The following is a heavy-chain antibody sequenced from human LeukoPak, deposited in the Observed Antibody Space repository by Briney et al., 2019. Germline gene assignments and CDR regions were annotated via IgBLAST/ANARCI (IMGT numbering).Heavy chain of an antibody. D-gene: IGHD5-18*01. CDR3: ARDSYSYGYGGFDY. V-gene: IGHV4-30-4*01. CDR2: IYSTGNT. J-gene: IGHJ4*02. Sequence: SQTLSLTCTVSGGSISSGDRYWSWIRQSPGKGLEWIGYIYSTGNTYYNPSLKSRVIISVDTSKNQFSLELNSVTAADTAVYYCARDSYSYGYGGFDYWGQGVLVTVSS. CDR1: GGSISSGDRY.